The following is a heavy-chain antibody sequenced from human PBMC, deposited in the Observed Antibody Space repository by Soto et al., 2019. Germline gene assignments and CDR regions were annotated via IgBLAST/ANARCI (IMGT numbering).Heavy chain of an antibody. CDR2: ISSNGGST. CDR1: GFTFSSYA. V-gene: IGHV3-64D*08. CDR3: VKEMGRDYYDTNGPFDY. J-gene: IGHJ4*02. Sequence: PGGSLRLSCSASGFTFSSYAMHWVRQAPGKGLEYVSAISSNGGSTYYADSVKGRFTISRDNSKNTLYLQMSSLGAEDTAVYYCVKEMGRDYYDTNGPFDYWGQGTLVTVSS. D-gene: IGHD3-22*01.